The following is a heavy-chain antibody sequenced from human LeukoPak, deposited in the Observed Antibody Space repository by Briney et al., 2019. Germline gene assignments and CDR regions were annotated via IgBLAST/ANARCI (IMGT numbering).Heavy chain of an antibody. CDR1: GFTFSSYS. D-gene: IGHD1-26*01. Sequence: PGGSLRLSCAASGFTFSSYSMNWVRQAPGKGLEWVSSISSSSYIYYADSVKGRFTISRDNAKNSLYLQMNSLRAEDTAVYYCARGRGSGSYIDYWGQGTLVTVSS. J-gene: IGHJ4*02. CDR3: ARGRGSGSYIDY. V-gene: IGHV3-21*01. CDR2: ISSSSYI.